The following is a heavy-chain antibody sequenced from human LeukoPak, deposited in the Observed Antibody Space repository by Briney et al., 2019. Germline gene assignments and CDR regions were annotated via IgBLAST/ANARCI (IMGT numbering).Heavy chain of an antibody. CDR1: GYTFTSYG. Sequence: ASVKVSCKASGYTFTSYGISWVRQAPGQGLEWMGWISAYNGNTNYAQKLQGRVTMTTDTSTSTAYMELRSLRSDDTAVYYCARGAYDYVWGSYRYIPYFDYWGQGTLVTVSS. J-gene: IGHJ4*02. V-gene: IGHV1-18*01. D-gene: IGHD3-16*02. CDR2: ISAYNGNT. CDR3: ARGAYDYVWGSYRYIPYFDY.